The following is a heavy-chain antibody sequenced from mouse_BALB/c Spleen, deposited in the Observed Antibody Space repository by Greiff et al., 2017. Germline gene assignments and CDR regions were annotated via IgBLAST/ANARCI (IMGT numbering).Heavy chain of an antibody. D-gene: IGHD2-12*01. CDR2: IRSKSNNYAT. V-gene: IGHV10-1*02. CDR3: VSDYDPWGY. CDR1: GFTFNTYA. J-gene: IGHJ4*01. Sequence: EVQGVESGGGLVQPKGSLKLSCAASGFTFNTYAMNWVRQAPGKGLEWVARIRSKSNNYATYYADSVKDRFTISRDDSQSMLYLQMNNLKTEDTAMYYCVSDYDPWGYWGQGTSVTVSS.